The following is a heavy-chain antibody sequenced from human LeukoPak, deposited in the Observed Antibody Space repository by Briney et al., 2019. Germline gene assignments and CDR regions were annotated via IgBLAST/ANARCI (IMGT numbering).Heavy chain of an antibody. CDR1: GDSIGSSRHY. Sequence: PSETLSLTCTVSGDSIGSSRHYWGWIRQPPGKGLEWIGNIYSSGNTYYNPSLKSRVSISVDTSKNQFSLKLTSVTAADTAVFYCARWGFSSSWYYFDYWGQGTLVTVSS. J-gene: IGHJ4*02. V-gene: IGHV4-39*01. CDR2: IYSSGNT. CDR3: ARWGFSSSWYYFDY. D-gene: IGHD6-13*01.